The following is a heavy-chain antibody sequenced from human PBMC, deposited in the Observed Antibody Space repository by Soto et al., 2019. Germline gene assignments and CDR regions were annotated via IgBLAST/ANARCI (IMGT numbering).Heavy chain of an antibody. CDR1: GGSFSGYY. CDR2: IYHSGST. Sequence: SETLSLTCAVYGGSFSGYYWSWIRQPPGKGLEWIGYIYHSGSTYYNPSLKSRVTISVDRSKNQFSLKLSSVTAADTAVYYRARDPRYCSGGSCDGMDVWGQGTTVTVSS. J-gene: IGHJ6*02. V-gene: IGHV4-34*01. D-gene: IGHD2-15*01. CDR3: ARDPRYCSGGSCDGMDV.